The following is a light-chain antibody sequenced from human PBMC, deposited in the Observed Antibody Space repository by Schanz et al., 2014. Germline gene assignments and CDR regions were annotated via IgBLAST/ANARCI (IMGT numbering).Light chain of an antibody. Sequence: QLVLTQSPSASASLGASVRLTCTLSSGHSNYAIAWHQQQPEKGPRYLMKVNSDGSHTKGDGIPDRFSGSSSGAERYLTIFSLQSEDEADYYCQTWGTGIRVFGGGTKVTVL. V-gene: IGLV4-69*01. J-gene: IGLJ3*02. CDR3: QTWGTGIRV. CDR2: VNSDGSH. CDR1: SGHSNYA.